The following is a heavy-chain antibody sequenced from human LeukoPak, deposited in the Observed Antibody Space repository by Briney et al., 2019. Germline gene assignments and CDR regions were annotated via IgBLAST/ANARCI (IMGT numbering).Heavy chain of an antibody. V-gene: IGHV3-53*01. D-gene: IGHD3-10*01. J-gene: IGHJ6*03. CDR2: IFSGGTT. CDR1: GFSVSMKY. Sequence: GESLRLSCAASGFSVSMKYMTWVRQAPGKVLEWVSVIFSGGTTYYADSVKGRFTVSRDNSKNMMYLQMNSLRAEDAAVYYCARFSGPGMQHYYYYMDVWGTGTTVTVSS. CDR3: ARFSGPGMQHYYYYMDV.